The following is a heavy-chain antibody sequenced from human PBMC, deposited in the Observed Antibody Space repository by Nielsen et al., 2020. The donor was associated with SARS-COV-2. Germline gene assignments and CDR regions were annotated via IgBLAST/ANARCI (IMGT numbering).Heavy chain of an antibody. D-gene: IGHD2-2*02. CDR3: AKGGYTTSWSKFFFDR. V-gene: IGHV3-23*01. Sequence: GESLKISCAASGFTFTSNAMSWFRQAPGKGLEWVLGFSGNTGNTYYADFAKGRFTISRDDAQNVMFLHMDSLRTEDTAIYYCAKGGYTTSWSKFFFDRWGQGASVTVS. CDR2: FSGNTGNT. CDR1: GFTFTSNA. J-gene: IGHJ4*02.